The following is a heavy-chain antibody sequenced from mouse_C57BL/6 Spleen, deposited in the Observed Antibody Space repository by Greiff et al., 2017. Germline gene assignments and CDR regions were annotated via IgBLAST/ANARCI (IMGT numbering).Heavy chain of an antibody. CDR3: ARGGWNDYGTWAY. D-gene: IGHD1-1*01. CDR2: IYPDSGST. Sequence: VQLQQPGAELVKPGASVKLSCKASGYTFTSYWMHWVKQRPGQGLEWIGIIYPDSGSTNYNEKFKSKATLTLDKSSSTAYMQLSSLTSEDSAIYYCARGGWNDYGTWAYWGQGTLVTVSA. CDR1: GYTFTSYW. V-gene: IGHV1-64*01. J-gene: IGHJ4*01.